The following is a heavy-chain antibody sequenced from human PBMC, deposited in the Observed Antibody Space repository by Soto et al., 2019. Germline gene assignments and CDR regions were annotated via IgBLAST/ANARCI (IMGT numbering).Heavy chain of an antibody. CDR3: ARAHGPVDTAMVIFDY. V-gene: IGHV4-31*03. Sequence: PSETLSLTCTVSGGSISSGGYYWSWIRQHPGKGLEWIGYIYYSGSTYYNPSLKSRVTISVDTSKNQFSLKLSSVTAADTAVYYCARAHGPVDTAMVIFDYWGQGTLVTVS. CDR2: IYYSGST. D-gene: IGHD5-18*01. J-gene: IGHJ4*02. CDR1: GGSISSGGYY.